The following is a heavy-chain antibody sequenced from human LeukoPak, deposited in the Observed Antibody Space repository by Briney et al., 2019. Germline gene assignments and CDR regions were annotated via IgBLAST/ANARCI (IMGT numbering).Heavy chain of an antibody. CDR2: INPNSGGT. D-gene: IGHD1-26*01. V-gene: IGHV1-2*06. CDR1: GYTFTNYG. J-gene: IGHJ4*02. Sequence: GASVKVSCKASGYTFTNYGISWVRQAPGQGLEWMGRINPNSGGTNYAQKFQGRVTMTRDTSISTAYMELSRLRSDDTAVYYCARTGGSEFSRDYWGQGTLVTVSS. CDR3: ARTGGSEFSRDY.